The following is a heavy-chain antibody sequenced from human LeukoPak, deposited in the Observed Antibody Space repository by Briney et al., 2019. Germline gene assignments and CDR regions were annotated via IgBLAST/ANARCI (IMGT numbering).Heavy chain of an antibody. J-gene: IGHJ3*01. CDR2: IKQDGSEK. CDR3: AESRSVYEADAFDL. V-gene: IGHV3-7*03. D-gene: IGHD5/OR15-5a*01. Sequence: GGSLRLSCAASGFTFSSYWMSWVRQAPGKGLEWVANIKQDGSEKYYVDSVKGRFTISRDNAKNTLYLQMNSLRAEDTAVYSCAESRSVYEADAFDLWGRGTLVTVSS. CDR1: GFTFSSYW.